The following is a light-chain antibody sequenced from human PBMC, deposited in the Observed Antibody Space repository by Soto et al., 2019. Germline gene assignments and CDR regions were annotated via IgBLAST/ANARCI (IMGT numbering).Light chain of an antibody. V-gene: IGKV3-20*01. J-gene: IGKJ1*01. CDR1: QSVSSSY. CDR2: GAS. Sequence: TGLTQKRRTLSLSGKERATRSCRASQSVSSSYLAWYQQKPGQAPRLLIYGASSRATGIPDRFSGSGSGTDFTLTISRLEPEDFAVYYCQQYGSSPQTFTQGTKVDIK. CDR3: QQYGSSPQT.